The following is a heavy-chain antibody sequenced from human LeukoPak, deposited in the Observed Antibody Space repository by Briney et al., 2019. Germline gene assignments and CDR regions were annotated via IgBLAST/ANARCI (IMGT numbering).Heavy chain of an antibody. D-gene: IGHD4-17*01. CDR1: GYTFTSYG. Sequence: ASVTVSCKASGYTFTSYGISWVRQAPGQGLEWMGWISAYNGNTNYAQKLQGRVTMTTDTSTSTAYMELRSLRSDDTAVYYCAKEPDSVYGDYAFDYWGQGTLVTVSS. V-gene: IGHV1-18*01. CDR2: ISAYNGNT. CDR3: AKEPDSVYGDYAFDY. J-gene: IGHJ4*02.